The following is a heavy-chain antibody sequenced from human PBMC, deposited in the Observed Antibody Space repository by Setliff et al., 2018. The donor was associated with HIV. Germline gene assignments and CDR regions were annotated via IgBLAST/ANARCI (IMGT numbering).Heavy chain of an antibody. CDR1: GFTIRGYW. J-gene: IGHJ4*02. D-gene: IGHD6-19*01. Sequence: ETLSLSCAASGFTIRGYWMDWVRQAPGKGLEWVASINEGGSVRFYVDSVKGRFTISRDNAENSLSLQMNSLRAEDTALYYCMSEYKSGCWGQGTLVTVSS. CDR2: INEGGSVR. V-gene: IGHV3-7*01. CDR3: MSEYKSGC.